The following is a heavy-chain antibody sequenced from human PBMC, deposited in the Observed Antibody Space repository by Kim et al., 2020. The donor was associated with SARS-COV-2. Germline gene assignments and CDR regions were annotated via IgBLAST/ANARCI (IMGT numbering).Heavy chain of an antibody. CDR2: IYYSGST. CDR3: ASSRYFSGYDLDYYYYMDV. J-gene: IGHJ6*03. D-gene: IGHD5-12*01. Sequence: SETLSLTCTVSGGSISSGDYYWSWIRQPPGKGLEWIGYIYYSGSTYYNPSLKSRVTISVDTSKNQFSLKLSSVTAADTAVYYCASSRYFSGYDLDYYYYMDVWGKGTTVTVSS. CDR1: GGSISSGDYY. V-gene: IGHV4-30-4*01.